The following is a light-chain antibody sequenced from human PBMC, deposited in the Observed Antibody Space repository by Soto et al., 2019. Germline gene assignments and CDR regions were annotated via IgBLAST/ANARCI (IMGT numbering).Light chain of an antibody. CDR3: QHYNSYSEA. V-gene: IGKV1-5*03. Sequence: DIQMTQSPSTLCRSVVDRVTITCRASQTISSWLARYQQKPGKAPKLLIYKASTLKSGVPSRFSGSGSGTEFTLTISSLQPDDFATYYCQHYNSYSEAVGQGTKVDIK. CDR2: KAS. CDR1: QTISSW. J-gene: IGKJ1*01.